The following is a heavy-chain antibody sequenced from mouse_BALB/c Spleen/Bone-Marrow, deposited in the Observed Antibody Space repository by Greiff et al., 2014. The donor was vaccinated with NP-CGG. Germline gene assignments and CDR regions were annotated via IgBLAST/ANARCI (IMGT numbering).Heavy chain of an antibody. J-gene: IGHJ4*01. CDR1: GFSLTDYG. V-gene: IGHV2-6-5*01. CDR2: IWGGGNT. D-gene: IGHD2-3*01. CDR3: AKHGRGLLRNAMDY. Sequence: VQGVESGPGLVAPSQSLSITCTVSGFSLTDYGVSWIRQPPGKGLEWLGVIWGGGNTYYNSTLKSRLSISKDNSKSQVFLKMNSLQTDDTAMYYCAKHGRGLLRNAMDYWGQGTSVTVSS.